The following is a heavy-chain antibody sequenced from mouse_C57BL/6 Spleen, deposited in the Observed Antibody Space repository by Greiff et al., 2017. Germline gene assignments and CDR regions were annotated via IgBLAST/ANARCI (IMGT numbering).Heavy chain of an antibody. J-gene: IGHJ2*01. Sequence: QVQLQQPGAELVKPGASVKLSCKASGYTFTSYWMHWVKQRPGQGLEWIGMIHPNSGSTNYNEKFKSKATLTVDKSSSTAYMQLSSLTSEDSAVYYCARGDYHADYFDYWGQGTTLTVSS. CDR3: ARGDYHADYFDY. V-gene: IGHV1-64*01. CDR1: GYTFTSYW. D-gene: IGHD1-1*01. CDR2: IHPNSGST.